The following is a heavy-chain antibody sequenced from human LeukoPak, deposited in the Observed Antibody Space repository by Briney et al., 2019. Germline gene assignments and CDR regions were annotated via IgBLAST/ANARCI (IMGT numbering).Heavy chain of an antibody. CDR3: ARETSLGGGIVVVPAAMGEDLNDAFDI. Sequence: GGSLRLSCAASGFTFSSYWMSWVRQAPGKGLEWVANIKQDGSEKYYVDSVKGRFTISRDNAKNSLYLQMNSLRAEDTAVYYCARETSLGGGIVVVPAAMGEDLNDAFDIWGQGTMVTVSS. CDR2: IKQDGSEK. CDR1: GFTFSSYW. J-gene: IGHJ3*02. D-gene: IGHD2-2*01. V-gene: IGHV3-7*01.